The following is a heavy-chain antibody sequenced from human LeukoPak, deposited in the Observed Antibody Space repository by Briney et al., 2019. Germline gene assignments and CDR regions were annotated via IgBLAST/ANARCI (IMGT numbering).Heavy chain of an antibody. D-gene: IGHD4-17*01. Sequence: GVSLRLSCAASGFTFHDFGMIWLPQGPGKGLEWVSGINWNGGSTGYADSVKGRFTIYRDNAKKSLYLKMNSLRAEDTALYYCARAAMTTVTTIDYWGQGTLVTVSS. CDR1: GFTFHDFG. CDR3: ARAAMTTVTTIDY. V-gene: IGHV3-20*04. J-gene: IGHJ4*02. CDR2: INWNGGST.